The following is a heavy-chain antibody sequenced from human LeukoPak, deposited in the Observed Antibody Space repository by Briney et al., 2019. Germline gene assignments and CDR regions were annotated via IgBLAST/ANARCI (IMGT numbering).Heavy chain of an antibody. J-gene: IGHJ6*03. V-gene: IGHV1-46*01. D-gene: IGHD6-6*01. CDR3: ARSRSSSSVYYYYMDV. CDR2: INPSGGST. CDR1: GYTFTSYY. Sequence: ASVKVSCKASGYTFTSYYMHWVRQAPGQGLEWMGIINPSGGSTSYAQKFQGRVTMTRDTSTSTVYMELSSLRSEDTAVYYCARSRSSSSVYYYYMDVWGKGTTVTVSS.